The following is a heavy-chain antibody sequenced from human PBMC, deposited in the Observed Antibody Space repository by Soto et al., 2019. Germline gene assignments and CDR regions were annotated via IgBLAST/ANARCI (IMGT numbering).Heavy chain of an antibody. Sequence: GGSLRLSCAASGFTFSSYSMNWVRQAPGKGLEWVSSISSSSSYIYYADSVKGRFTISRDNAKNSLYLQMNSLRAEDTAVYYSASRLIDFYDFWSVYRNPRDYWGQGPLVTVSS. CDR2: ISSSSSYI. D-gene: IGHD3-3*01. CDR1: GFTFSSYS. V-gene: IGHV3-21*01. J-gene: IGHJ4*02. CDR3: ASRLIDFYDFWSVYRNPRDY.